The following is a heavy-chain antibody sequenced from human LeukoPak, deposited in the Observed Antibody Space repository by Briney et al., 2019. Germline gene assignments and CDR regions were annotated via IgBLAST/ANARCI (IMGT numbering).Heavy chain of an antibody. D-gene: IGHD3-10*01. V-gene: IGHV4-34*01. CDR1: GGSFSGYY. Sequence: SETLSLTCAVYGGSFSGYYWSWIRQPPGKGLEWIGEINHSGSTNYNPSLKSRVTISVDTSKNQFSLKLSSVTAADTAVYYCARRITMVRGVGYYYGMDVWSKGTTVTVSS. CDR3: ARRITMVRGVGYYYGMDV. CDR2: INHSGST. J-gene: IGHJ6*04.